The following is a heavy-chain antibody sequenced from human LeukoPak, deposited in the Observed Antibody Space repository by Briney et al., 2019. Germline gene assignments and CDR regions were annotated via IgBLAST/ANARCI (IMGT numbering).Heavy chain of an antibody. CDR1: GFTFSSYA. J-gene: IGHJ6*02. V-gene: IGHV3-30-3*01. D-gene: IGHD3-9*01. CDR2: ISYDGSNK. CDR3: AREVNDILTGYRNYYYYYGMDV. Sequence: GGSLRLSCAASGFTFSSYAMHWVRQAPGKGLEWVAVISYDGSNKYYADSVKGRFTISRDNSKNTLYLQMNSLRAEDTAVYYCAREVNDILTGYRNYYYYYGMDVWGQGTTVTVSS.